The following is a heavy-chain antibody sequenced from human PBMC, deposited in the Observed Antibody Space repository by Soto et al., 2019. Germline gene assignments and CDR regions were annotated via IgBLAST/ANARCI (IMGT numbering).Heavy chain of an antibody. CDR2: IRQDGSEK. CDR1: GFTFSRYW. D-gene: IGHD3-16*01. CDR3: ASDLPSVSGRGGGWFDP. Sequence: EVQLVESGGGLVQPGGSLRLSCAASGFTFSRYWMSWVRQAPGKGLEWVANIRQDGSEKSYVDSVKGQFTISSDNAKNSLYVQMSSLRAENSAVYFCASDLPSVSGRGGGWFDPWGKGTLVTVSS. J-gene: IGHJ5*02. V-gene: IGHV3-7*01.